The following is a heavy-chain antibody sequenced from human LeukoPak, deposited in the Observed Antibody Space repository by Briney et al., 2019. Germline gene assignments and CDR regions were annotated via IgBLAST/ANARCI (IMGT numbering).Heavy chain of an antibody. Sequence: ASVKVSCKASGYTFTSYYMHWVRQAPGQGLEWMGIINPSGGSTSYAQKFQGRVTMTRDTSTSTVYMELSILRYEDTAVYYCARDKFQVVVAATRGFDPWGQGTLVTVSS. J-gene: IGHJ5*02. D-gene: IGHD2-15*01. CDR2: INPSGGST. CDR1: GYTFTSYY. V-gene: IGHV1-46*01. CDR3: ARDKFQVVVAATRGFDP.